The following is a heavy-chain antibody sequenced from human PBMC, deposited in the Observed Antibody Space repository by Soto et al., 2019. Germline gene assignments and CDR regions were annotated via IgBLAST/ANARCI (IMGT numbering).Heavy chain of an antibody. CDR1: GGSISSYY. V-gene: IGHV4-59*01. CDR2: IYYSGST. CDR3: ARSELPGRFDP. J-gene: IGHJ5*02. D-gene: IGHD3-10*01. Sequence: PSETLSLSFTVSGGSISSYYWSWIRQPPGKGLEWIGYIYYSGSTNYNPSLKSRVTISVDTSKNQFSLKLSSVTAADTAVYYCARSELPGRFDPWRQGTLVTVSS.